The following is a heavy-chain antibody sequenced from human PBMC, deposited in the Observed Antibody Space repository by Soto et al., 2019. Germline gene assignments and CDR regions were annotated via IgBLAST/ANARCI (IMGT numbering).Heavy chain of an antibody. V-gene: IGHV1-69*12. CDR3: ASYGDYDGGADY. CDR2: IIAIFGTA. D-gene: IGHD4-17*01. J-gene: IGHJ4*02. CDR1: GGTFSSYA. Sequence: QVQLVQSGAEVKKPGSSVKVSCKASGGTFSSYAISWVRQAPGQGLEWMGGIIAIFGTANYAQKFQARVRITADESTQTADMKVSGLRAKGTAVHYCASYGDYDGGADYRGQGTLVTVSS.